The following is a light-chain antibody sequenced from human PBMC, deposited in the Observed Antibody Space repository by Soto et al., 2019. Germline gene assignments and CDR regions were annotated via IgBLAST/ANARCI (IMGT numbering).Light chain of an antibody. CDR2: GVL. J-gene: IGKJ2*03. Sequence: DIQMTQSPSSVSASVGDRVTITCRASQGIARWLAWYQQKPGQAPKLLIYGVLTLQSGVPSRFSASGSGTDFTLTISSLQPEDFATYYCQHYDSSSPYSFGQGTSLEI. CDR1: QGIARW. CDR3: QHYDSSSPYS. V-gene: IGKV1-12*01.